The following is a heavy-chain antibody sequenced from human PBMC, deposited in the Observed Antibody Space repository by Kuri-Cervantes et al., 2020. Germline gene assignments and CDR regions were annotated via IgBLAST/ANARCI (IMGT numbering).Heavy chain of an antibody. V-gene: IGHV1-2*04. CDR3: ARGSPVTYGMDV. J-gene: IGHJ6*02. Sequence: ASVKVSCKASGYTFTGYYMHWVRQTPGQGLEWMGWINPNSGGTNYAQKFQGWVTMTRDTSISTAYMELSRLRSDDTAVYYCARGSPVTYGMDVWGQGTTVTVSS. CDR1: GYTFTGYY. CDR2: INPNSGGT. D-gene: IGHD4-17*01.